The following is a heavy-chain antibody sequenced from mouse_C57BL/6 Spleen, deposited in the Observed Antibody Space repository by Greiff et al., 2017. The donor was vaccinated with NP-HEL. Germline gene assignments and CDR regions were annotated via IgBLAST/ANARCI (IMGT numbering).Heavy chain of an antibody. V-gene: IGHV5-17*01. CDR3: ARGLAISY. CDR2: ISSGSSTI. Sequence: EVKLVESGGGLVKPGGSLKLSCAASGFTFSDYGMHWVRQAPEKGLEWVAYISSGSSTIYYADTVKGRFTISRDNAKNTLFLQMTSLRSEDTAMYYCARGLAISYWGQGTLVTVSA. J-gene: IGHJ3*01. CDR1: GFTFSDYG. D-gene: IGHD4-1*01.